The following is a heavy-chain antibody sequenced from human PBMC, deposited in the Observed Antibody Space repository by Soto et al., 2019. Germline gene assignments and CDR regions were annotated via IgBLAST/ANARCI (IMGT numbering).Heavy chain of an antibody. CDR2: IYYSGST. J-gene: IGHJ4*02. D-gene: IGHD4-17*01. Sequence: QVQLQESGPGLVKPSQTLSLTCTVSGGSISSGGYYWSWIRQHPGKGLEWIGYIYYSGSTYYNPSLKSRVTISVDTSKNQFSLKLSSVTAADTAVYYCARTRNDTVTTYYFDYWGQGTLVTVSS. V-gene: IGHV4-31*03. CDR3: ARTRNDTVTTYYFDY. CDR1: GGSISSGGYY.